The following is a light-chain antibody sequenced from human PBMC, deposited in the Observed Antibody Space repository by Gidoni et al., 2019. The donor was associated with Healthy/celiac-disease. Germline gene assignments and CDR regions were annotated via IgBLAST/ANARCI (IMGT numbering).Light chain of an antibody. Sequence: SYVLTQPPSVSVAPGKTARITCGGNNIGSKSVHWYQQRPGPAPVLFIYYDSHRPSRIPARVSGSNSGNTATLTISRVEAGDEADYYCQLWDSSSDLYVFGTGTKVTVL. CDR3: QLWDSSSDLYV. J-gene: IGLJ1*01. CDR2: YDS. V-gene: IGLV3-21*04. CDR1: NIGSKS.